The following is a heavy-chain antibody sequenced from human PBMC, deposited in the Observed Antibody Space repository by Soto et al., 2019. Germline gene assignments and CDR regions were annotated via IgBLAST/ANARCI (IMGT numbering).Heavy chain of an antibody. J-gene: IGHJ3*02. CDR2: ISSSGSTI. CDR1: GFTFSSYE. CDR3: ARERWLQLRGGAFDI. Sequence: ESGGGLVQPGGSLRLSCAASGFTFSSYEMNWVRQAPGKGLEWVSYISSSGSTIYYADSVKGRFTISRDNAKNSLYLQMNSLRAEDTAVYYCARERWLQLRGGAFDIWGQGTMVTVSS. V-gene: IGHV3-48*03. D-gene: IGHD1-1*01.